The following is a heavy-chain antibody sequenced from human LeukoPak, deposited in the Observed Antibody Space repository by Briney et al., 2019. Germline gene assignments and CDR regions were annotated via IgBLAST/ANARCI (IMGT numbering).Heavy chain of an antibody. J-gene: IGHJ4*02. Sequence: ASVKVSCKPSGYTFTSYFLHWVRQAPGQGLEWMGVINPSSGSTNYAQEFQGGVTMTRDTSTSTVYMELSSLTSEDTGVYYCARGGSYIESDYWGQGTLVTVSS. CDR1: GYTFTSYF. CDR3: ARGGSYIESDY. CDR2: INPSSGST. D-gene: IGHD1-26*01. V-gene: IGHV1-46*01.